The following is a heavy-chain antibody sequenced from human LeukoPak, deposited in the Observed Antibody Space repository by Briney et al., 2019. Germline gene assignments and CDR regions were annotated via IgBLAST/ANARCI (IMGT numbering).Heavy chain of an antibody. CDR2: ISSSSSSHI. CDR3: ARVSRIQLDY. V-gene: IGHV3-21*01. Sequence: PGGSLRLSCAASGYTFSSYSMNWVRQAPGKGLEWVSSISSSSSSHIYYADSVKGRFTISRDNAKNSLYLQMNSLRAEDTAVYYCARVSRIQLDYWGQGTLVTVSS. D-gene: IGHD5-18*01. J-gene: IGHJ4*02. CDR1: GYTFSSYS.